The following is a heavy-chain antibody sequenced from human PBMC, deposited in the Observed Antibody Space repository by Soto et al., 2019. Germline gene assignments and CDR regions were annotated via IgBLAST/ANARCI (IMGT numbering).Heavy chain of an antibody. Sequence: EVQLLESGGGLVQPGGSLRLSCAASGFAFRNYGMSWVRQAPGKGLEWVSGISGSAGSTYYTDSVEGRFTISRDNAKSTLYLQMNSLRAEDTAVYYCATIGEYGSSSWIREEDWGQGTLVTVSS. J-gene: IGHJ4*02. CDR2: ISGSAGST. CDR1: GFAFRNYG. V-gene: IGHV3-23*01. CDR3: ATIGEYGSSSWIREED. D-gene: IGHD6-6*01.